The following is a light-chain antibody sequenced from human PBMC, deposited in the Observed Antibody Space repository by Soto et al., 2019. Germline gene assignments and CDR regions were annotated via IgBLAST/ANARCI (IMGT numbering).Light chain of an antibody. J-gene: IGLJ1*01. CDR2: EVS. CDR3: SSYTSSSPYV. V-gene: IGLV2-14*01. Sequence: QSVLTQPASVSGSPGQSITISCPGTSSDVGGYNYVSWYQHHPGKAPKLMIYEVSNRPSGVSNRFSGSKSGNTASLTISGLQAEDEADYYCSSYTSSSPYVFGTGTKVTVL. CDR1: SSDVGGYNY.